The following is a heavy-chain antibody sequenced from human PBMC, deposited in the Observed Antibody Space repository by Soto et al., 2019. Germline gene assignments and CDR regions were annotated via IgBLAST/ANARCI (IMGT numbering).Heavy chain of an antibody. J-gene: IGHJ4*02. CDR2: IHSGGTT. Sequence: QVQLQEPGPRLVEPSHTLSLTCTVSGASISNGYYSWSWIRQSPGTGLEWIGHIHSGGTTYSNPSLKSRLTISVGMSKNQFSLKLSSLTAADTAVYYCARGPSGDKVDYWGQGTLVTVSS. CDR1: GASISNGYYS. CDR3: ARGPSGDKVDY. D-gene: IGHD1-26*01. V-gene: IGHV4-30-4*01.